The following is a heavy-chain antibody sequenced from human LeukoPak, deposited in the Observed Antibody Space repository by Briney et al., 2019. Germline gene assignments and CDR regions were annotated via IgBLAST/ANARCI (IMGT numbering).Heavy chain of an antibody. V-gene: IGHV4-31*03. J-gene: IGHJ4*02. CDR2: IYYSGST. CDR1: GGSISSGGYY. CDR3: ARDTYGDYPFDY. Sequence: SETLSLTCTVSGGSISSGGYYWSWIRQHPGKGLEWIGYIYYSGSTYYNPSLKSRVTISVDTSKNQFSLKLSSVTAADTAVYYCARDTYGDYPFDYGGQGTLVTVSS. D-gene: IGHD4-17*01.